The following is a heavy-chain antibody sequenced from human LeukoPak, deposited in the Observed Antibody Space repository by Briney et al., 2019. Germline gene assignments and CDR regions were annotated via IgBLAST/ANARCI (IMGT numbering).Heavy chain of an antibody. CDR1: GNTFTGYY. Sequence: ASVKVSCKASGNTFTGYYIHWVRQAPGQGLEWMGWINPNSGGTNYAQKFQGRVTMTRDTSISTAYMELSRLRSDDTAVYYCAREGGGRVVVAAKNWFDPWGQGTLVTVSS. D-gene: IGHD2-15*01. CDR3: AREGGGRVVVAAKNWFDP. V-gene: IGHV1-2*02. CDR2: INPNSGGT. J-gene: IGHJ5*02.